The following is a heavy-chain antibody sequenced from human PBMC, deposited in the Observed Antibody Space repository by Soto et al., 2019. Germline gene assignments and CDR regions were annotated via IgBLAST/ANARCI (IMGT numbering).Heavy chain of an antibody. D-gene: IGHD4-4*01. Sequence: QVQLVQSGAEVKKPGSSVKVSCKASGGTFSSYTISWVRQAPGQGLEWMGRIIPILGIANYAQKFQGRVTITADKSPSTAYMGLSSLRSEDRAVYYYAAALQRGDPGGQGTLVTVSS. V-gene: IGHV1-69*02. CDR1: GGTFSSYT. CDR3: AAALQRGDP. J-gene: IGHJ5*02. CDR2: IIPILGIA.